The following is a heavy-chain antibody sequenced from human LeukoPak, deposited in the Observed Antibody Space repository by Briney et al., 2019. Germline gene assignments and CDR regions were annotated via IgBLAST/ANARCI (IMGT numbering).Heavy chain of an antibody. J-gene: IGHJ4*02. CDR3: ARQSALVTPFDY. CDR2: IYPGDSDT. CDR1: GYSFTSYW. Sequence: GESLKISWKGSGYSFTSYWIAWVRQMPGEGLEWMGIIYPGDSDTRYSPSFQGQVTISADKSISTAYLQWSSLKASDTAMFYCARQSALVTPFDYWGQGTLVTVSS. D-gene: IGHD5-18*01. V-gene: IGHV5-51*01.